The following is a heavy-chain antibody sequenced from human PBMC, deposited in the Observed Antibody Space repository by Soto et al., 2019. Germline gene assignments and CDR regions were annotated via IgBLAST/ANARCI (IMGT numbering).Heavy chain of an antibody. CDR1: GYTFTSYG. J-gene: IGHJ4*02. V-gene: IGHV1-18*01. D-gene: IGHD2-15*01. CDR3: ARERGYCSGGSCYRAPVDY. CDR2: TSAYNGNT. Sequence: ASVKVASEASGYTFTSYGISWVRQAPGQGLEWMGWTSAYNGNTNYEQKLQGRVTMTTDTSTSTAYMELRSLRSDDTAVYYCARERGYCSGGSCYRAPVDYWGQGTLVTV.